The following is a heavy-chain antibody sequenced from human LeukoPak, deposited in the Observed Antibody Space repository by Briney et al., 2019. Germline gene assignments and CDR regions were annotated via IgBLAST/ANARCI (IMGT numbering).Heavy chain of an antibody. CDR1: GYSISSGYY. J-gene: IGHJ5*02. CDR2: MYHSGST. CDR3: ARHQTTVVTPLDP. V-gene: IGHV4-38-2*01. D-gene: IGHD4-23*01. Sequence: PSETLSLTCALFGYSISSGYYWGWIRQPPGKGLEWIGSMYHSGSTYYIPSLRSRVTISVDTSKNQFFLKLSSVTAADTAVYYCARHQTTVVTPLDPWGQGTLVTVSS.